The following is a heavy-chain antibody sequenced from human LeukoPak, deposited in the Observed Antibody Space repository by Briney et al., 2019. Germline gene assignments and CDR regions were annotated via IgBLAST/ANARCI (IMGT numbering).Heavy chain of an antibody. V-gene: IGHV4-61*02. D-gene: IGHD6-19*01. CDR3: ARDKRVAVAGTYIYYYYMDV. J-gene: IGHJ6*03. Sequence: PSQTLPLTCTVSGDSISSGSYYWSWIRQPAGKGLEWIGRIFTSGSTNYNPSLKSRVTISVDTSKNQFSLKLSSVTAADTAVYYCARDKRVAVAGTYIYYYYMDVWGNGTTVTISS. CDR1: GDSISSGSYY. CDR2: IFTSGST.